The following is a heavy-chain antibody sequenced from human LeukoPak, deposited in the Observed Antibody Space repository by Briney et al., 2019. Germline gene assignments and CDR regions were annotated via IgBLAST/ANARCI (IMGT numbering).Heavy chain of an antibody. Sequence: SVKVSCKASGGTFSSYAISWVRQAPGQGLEWMGGIIPIFGTANYAQKFQGRVTITADESTSTAYMELSSLRSEDTAVYYCAREGDPERLGSFDYWGQGTLVTVSS. V-gene: IGHV1-69*13. J-gene: IGHJ4*02. CDR2: IIPIFGTA. D-gene: IGHD6-25*01. CDR3: AREGDPERLGSFDY. CDR1: GGTFSSYA.